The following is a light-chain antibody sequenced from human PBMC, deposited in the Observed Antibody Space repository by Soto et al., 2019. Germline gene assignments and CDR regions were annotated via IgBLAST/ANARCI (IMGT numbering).Light chain of an antibody. CDR3: QQYNSYPT. V-gene: IGKV1-5*01. CDR2: DAS. J-gene: IGKJ1*01. Sequence: DIQMTQPPSTLSASVGDRVTMTCRASQSISSLLAWYQQEPGKAPKLLIYDASSLESGVPSRFSGSGSGTEFTLTISSLQPDDFATYYCQQYNSYPTFGQGTKVDIK. CDR1: QSISSL.